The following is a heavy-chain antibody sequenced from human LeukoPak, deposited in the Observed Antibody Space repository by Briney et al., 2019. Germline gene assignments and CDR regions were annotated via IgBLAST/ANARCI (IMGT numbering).Heavy chain of an antibody. CDR3: VGGYGWLPDY. V-gene: IGHV3-7*04. J-gene: IGHJ4*02. Sequence: GGSLRLSCAASGSTLSEFWMNWVRQAPGKGLEWVANIKQDGREKNYVDSVKGRFTISRDNAKNSAYLQMINLRVDDTAVYYCVGGYGWLPDYWGQGTLVTVSS. CDR2: IKQDGREK. D-gene: IGHD6-19*01. CDR1: GSTLSEFW.